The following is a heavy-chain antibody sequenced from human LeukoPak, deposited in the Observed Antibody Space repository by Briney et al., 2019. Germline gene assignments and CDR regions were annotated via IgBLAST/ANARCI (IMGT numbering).Heavy chain of an antibody. Sequence: GRTLRLSCAASGFTFSSYGMHWVRQAPGKGLEWVAVIGYDRSNKFYADSVKGRFTISRDNSKNTLYLQMNSLRAEDTAVYYCARETTTLDYWGQGTLVTVSS. CDR1: GFTFSSYG. J-gene: IGHJ4*02. CDR2: IGYDRSNK. V-gene: IGHV3-33*01. CDR3: ARETTTLDY. D-gene: IGHD1-26*01.